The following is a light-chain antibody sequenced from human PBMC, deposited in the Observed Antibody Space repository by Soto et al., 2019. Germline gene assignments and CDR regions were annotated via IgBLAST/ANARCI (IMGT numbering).Light chain of an antibody. Sequence: EIVLTQSPGTLSLSPGERATLSCRASQSVSNSDLAWYQQKPGQAPSLLIYDASSRPTGIPDRFSGSGSGTDFTLTISRLEPEAFALYYCQQYAISPPTFGGGTKVEIK. CDR1: QSVSNSD. J-gene: IGKJ4*01. CDR3: QQYAISPPT. CDR2: DAS. V-gene: IGKV3-20*01.